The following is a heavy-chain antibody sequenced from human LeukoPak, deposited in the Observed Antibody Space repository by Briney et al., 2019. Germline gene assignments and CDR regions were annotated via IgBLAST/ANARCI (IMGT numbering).Heavy chain of an antibody. Sequence: GGSLRLSCAASGFTFSSYCMSWVRQAPGKGLEWVANIKQDGSEKYYVDSVKGRFTISRDNAKNSLYLQMNSLRAEDTAVYYCARDPSMIVVGAFYIWGQGTMVTVSS. J-gene: IGHJ3*02. D-gene: IGHD3-22*01. CDR1: GFTFSSYC. V-gene: IGHV3-7*01. CDR2: IKQDGSEK. CDR3: ARDPSMIVVGAFYI.